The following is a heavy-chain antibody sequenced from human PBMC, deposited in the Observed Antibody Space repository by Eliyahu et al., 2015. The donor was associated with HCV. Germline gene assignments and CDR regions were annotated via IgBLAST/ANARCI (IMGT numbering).Heavy chain of an antibody. CDR2: IIPIFGTA. CDR1: GGPFXSYA. Sequence: QVQLVQSGAEVKKPGSSVKVSCKASGGPFXSYASRGGXKAPGQGLGWRGGIIPIFGTANYAQKFQGRVTITADESTSTAYMELSSLRSEDTAVYYCASSRQWLVQGGNFGGGMDVWGQGTTVTVSS. D-gene: IGHD6-19*01. CDR3: ASSRQWLVQGGNFGGGMDV. V-gene: IGHV1-69*01. J-gene: IGHJ6*02.